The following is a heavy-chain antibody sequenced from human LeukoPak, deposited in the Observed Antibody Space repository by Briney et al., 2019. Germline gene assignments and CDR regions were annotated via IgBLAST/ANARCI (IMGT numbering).Heavy chain of an antibody. CDR2: IYASGST. J-gene: IGHJ3*02. V-gene: IGHV4-59*10. CDR1: GGSFSGYY. D-gene: IGHD1-7*01. CDR3: ARGPVGGTTYNDGDAFDI. Sequence: SETLSLTCAVYGGSFSGYYWNWIRQPAGKGLEWIGRIYASGSTNYNPSLKSRVTMSVDTSKNQFSLKLSSVTAADTAVYYCARGPVGGTTYNDGDAFDIWGQGTMVTVSS.